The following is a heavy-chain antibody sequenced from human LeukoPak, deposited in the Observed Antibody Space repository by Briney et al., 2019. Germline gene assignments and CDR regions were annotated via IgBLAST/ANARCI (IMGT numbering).Heavy chain of an antibody. CDR2: IYSGGST. V-gene: IGHV3-53*01. D-gene: IGHD5-24*01. J-gene: IGHJ3*02. Sequence: QTGGSLRLSCAASGFTVSSNYMSWVRQAPGKGLEWVSVIYSGGSTNHADSVKGRFTISRDNAKNSLYLQMNSLRAEDTAVYYCATLKGEMATVYDAFDIWGQGTMVTVSS. CDR3: ATLKGEMATVYDAFDI. CDR1: GFTVSSNY.